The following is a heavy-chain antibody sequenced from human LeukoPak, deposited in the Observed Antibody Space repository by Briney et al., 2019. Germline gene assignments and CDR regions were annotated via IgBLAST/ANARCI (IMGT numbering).Heavy chain of an antibody. V-gene: IGHV3-43*02. CDR1: RFTFDDYA. D-gene: IGHD6-13*01. J-gene: IGHJ6*02. CDR2: ISGDGVST. CDR3: TKDSGIAAEGVNLVYYYYYGMDV. Sequence: GGSLRLSCAASRFTFDDYAMHWVRQAPGKGLEWVSLISGDGVSTYYADSVKGRFSISRDNSKYSLYLQMNNVRTEDTALYYCTKDSGIAAEGVNLVYYYYYGMDVWGQGTTVTVSS.